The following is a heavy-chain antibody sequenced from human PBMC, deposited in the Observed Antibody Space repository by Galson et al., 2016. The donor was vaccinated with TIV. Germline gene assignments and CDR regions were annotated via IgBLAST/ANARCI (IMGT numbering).Heavy chain of an antibody. Sequence: QSGAEVKKPGESLKISCKGSGYSFTNYWIAWVRQMPGKGLEWMGIIYPDDSDTRYSPSFQGQVTISANKSISTAYVQWSSLKASDTAMYFCARHPLPRAVYIWVQGTVVTGSS. CDR1: GYSFTNYW. CDR3: ARHPLPRAVYI. J-gene: IGHJ3*02. V-gene: IGHV5-51*01. CDR2: IYPDDSDT.